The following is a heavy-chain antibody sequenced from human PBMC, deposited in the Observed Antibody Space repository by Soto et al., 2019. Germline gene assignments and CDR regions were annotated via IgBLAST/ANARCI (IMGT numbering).Heavy chain of an antibody. CDR3: AKGGPLVLMDY. D-gene: IGHD3-22*01. CDR2: ISGSGGTT. Sequence: GGSLRLSCAASGVTFSSYAMSWVRQAPGKGLEWVSAISGSGGTTHYADSVKGRFTISRDNSKNTLYLQMNSLRAEDTAVYYCAKGGPLVLMDYWGQGTLVTVSS. CDR1: GVTFSSYA. V-gene: IGHV3-23*01. J-gene: IGHJ4*02.